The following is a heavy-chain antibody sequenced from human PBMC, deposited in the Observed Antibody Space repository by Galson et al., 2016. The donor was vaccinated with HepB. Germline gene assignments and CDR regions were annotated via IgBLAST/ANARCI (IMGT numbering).Heavy chain of an antibody. J-gene: IGHJ4*02. CDR3: ARVRSSWYYFDY. V-gene: IGHV3-64D*06. CDR2: ISSNGDST. CDR1: GFTFSSYA. D-gene: IGHD6-13*01. Sequence: SLRLSCAASGFTFSSYAMHWVRRAPGKGVEYVSSISSNGDSTYYTDSVKGRFTISRDNSKNTLNLQMSSLRAEDTAVYYCARVRSSWYYFDYWGQGTLVTVSS.